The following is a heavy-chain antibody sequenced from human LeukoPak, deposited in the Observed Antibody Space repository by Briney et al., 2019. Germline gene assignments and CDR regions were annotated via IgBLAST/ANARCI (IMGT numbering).Heavy chain of an antibody. J-gene: IGHJ3*02. CDR1: GGSFSGYY. CDR2: INHSGST. V-gene: IGHV4-34*01. D-gene: IGHD5-24*01. CDR3: ARAGTLQSNPSAFDI. Sequence: PSETLSLTCAVYGGSFSGYYWSWIRQPPGKGLEWIGEINHSGSTNYNPSLKSRVTISVDTSKNQFSLKLSSVTAADTAVYYCARAGTLQSNPSAFDIWGQGTMVTVSS.